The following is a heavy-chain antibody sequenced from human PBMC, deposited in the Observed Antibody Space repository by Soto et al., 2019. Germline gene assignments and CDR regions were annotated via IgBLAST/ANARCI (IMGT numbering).Heavy chain of an antibody. CDR2: ISPYNGTT. V-gene: IGHV1-18*04. CDR1: GYTFTTYG. D-gene: IGHD6-6*01. J-gene: IGHJ6*02. CDR3: ANDTLGYSSSTHPYYYYGMDV. Sequence: GASVKVSCKASGYTFTTYGIGWVRQAPGQGLEWMGWISPYNGTTKYAEKFQGEITMTTDTATRTANMELSSLRAEDTAVYYSANDTLGYSSSTHPYYYYGMDVWGQGTTVTVSS.